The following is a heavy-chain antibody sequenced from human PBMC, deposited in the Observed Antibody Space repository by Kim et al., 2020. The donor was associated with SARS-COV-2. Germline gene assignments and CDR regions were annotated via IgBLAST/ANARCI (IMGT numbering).Heavy chain of an antibody. V-gene: IGHV3-23*01. CDR3: AKDRWLAQVPGY. CDR2: ISASGGTT. J-gene: IGHJ4*02. D-gene: IGHD6-19*01. Sequence: GGSLRLSCAASGFTFGNYAMSWVRQAPGRGLEWVSAISASGGTTYYADSVKGRFTISRDDSKNTLYLQMNSPRAEDTAVYYCAKDRWLAQVPGYWGQGTLVTVSS. CDR1: GFTFGNYA.